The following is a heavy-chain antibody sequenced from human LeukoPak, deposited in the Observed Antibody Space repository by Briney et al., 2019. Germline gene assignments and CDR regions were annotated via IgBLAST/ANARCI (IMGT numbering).Heavy chain of an antibody. Sequence: SETLSLTCTVSGGSTSSGSYFWGWIRQPPGKGLEWIGSIYYSGSTYYNPSLKSRVTISVDTSKNQFSLKLSSVTAADTAVYYCARVFWSGYSYFDYWGQGTLVTVSS. CDR2: IYYSGST. J-gene: IGHJ4*02. CDR1: GGSTSSGSYF. V-gene: IGHV4-39*07. CDR3: ARVFWSGYSYFDY. D-gene: IGHD3-3*01.